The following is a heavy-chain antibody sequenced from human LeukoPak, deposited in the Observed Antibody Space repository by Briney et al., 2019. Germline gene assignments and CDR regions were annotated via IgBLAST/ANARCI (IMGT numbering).Heavy chain of an antibody. CDR3: ARAPFDWLFLDY. CDR1: GGTFSSYA. V-gene: IGHV1-69*13. J-gene: IGHJ4*02. D-gene: IGHD3-9*01. CDR2: IIPIFGTA. Sequence: ASVKVSCKASGGTFSSYAISWARQAPGQGLEWMGGIIPIFGTANYAQKFQGRVTITADESTSTAYMELSSLRSEDTAVYYCARAPFDWLFLDYWGQGTLVTVSS.